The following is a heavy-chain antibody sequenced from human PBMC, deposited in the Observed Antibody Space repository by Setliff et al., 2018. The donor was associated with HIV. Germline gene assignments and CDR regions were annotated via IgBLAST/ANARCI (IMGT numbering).Heavy chain of an antibody. CDR1: GDSISTDY. D-gene: IGHD2-15*01. Sequence: PSETLSLTCTVSGDSISTDYWTWIRQPPGKGLEWIEYIYNSASTSYNFSLRSRVTMSIDTSNNQFSLTLNSVTAADTAVYYCARFPLLHKNAFDIWGQGTMVTVSS. V-gene: IGHV4-4*09. J-gene: IGHJ3*02. CDR2: IYNSAST. CDR3: ARFPLLHKNAFDI.